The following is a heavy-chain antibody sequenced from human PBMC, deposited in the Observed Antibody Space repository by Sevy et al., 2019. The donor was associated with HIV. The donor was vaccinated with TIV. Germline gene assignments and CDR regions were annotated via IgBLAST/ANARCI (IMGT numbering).Heavy chain of an antibody. CDR1: GGTFSSYA. CDR3: ARERVQCSSTSCYTIGYYGMDV. D-gene: IGHD2-2*02. J-gene: IGHJ6*02. CDR2: IIPIFGTA. Sequence: ASVKVSCKASGGTFSSYAISWVRQAPGQGLEWMGGIIPIFGTANYAQKFQGRVTITADESTSTAYTELSSLRSEDTAVYYCARERVQCSSTSCYTIGYYGMDVWGQGTTVTVSS. V-gene: IGHV1-69*13.